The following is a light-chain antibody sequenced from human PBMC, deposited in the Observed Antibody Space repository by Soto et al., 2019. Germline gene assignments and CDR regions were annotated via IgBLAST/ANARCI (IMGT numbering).Light chain of an antibody. CDR3: QTWGTGIVV. V-gene: IGLV4-69*01. Sequence: QSVLTQSPSASASLGASVKLTCTLRSGHSSYAIAWHQQQPEKGPRYLMKLNSDGSHSKGDVIPDRFSGSSSGAERYLTISSLQSEDEADYYCQTWGTGIVVFGGGTKVTVL. J-gene: IGLJ2*01. CDR2: LNSDGSH. CDR1: SGHSSYA.